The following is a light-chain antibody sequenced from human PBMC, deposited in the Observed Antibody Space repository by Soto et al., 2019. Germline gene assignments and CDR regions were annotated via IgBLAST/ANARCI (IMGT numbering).Light chain of an antibody. CDR2: SNN. V-gene: IGLV1-44*01. Sequence: QSVLTQSPSASGTPGQRVTISCSGSSSNIGRNTVNWYHQLPGTAPKLLIYSNNQRPSGVPDRFSGSRSGTSASLAITGLQSEDEADYSCAAWDDSLNAFVFGTGTKVTVL. CDR1: SSNIGRNT. J-gene: IGLJ1*01. CDR3: AAWDDSLNAFV.